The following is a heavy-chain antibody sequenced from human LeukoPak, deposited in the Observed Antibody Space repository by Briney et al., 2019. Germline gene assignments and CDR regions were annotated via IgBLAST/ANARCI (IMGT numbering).Heavy chain of an antibody. CDR1: GDSISSSTYY. V-gene: IGHV4-39*07. D-gene: IGHD1-26*01. Sequence: PSETLSLTCTSSGDSISSSTYYWGWIRQPPGKGLEWIGSMCYSGNTYYNPSLKSRVTMSVDTSKNQFSLKLSSVTAADTAVYYCARDMGYEWELTYNWFDPWGQGTLVTVSS. CDR2: MCYSGNT. J-gene: IGHJ5*02. CDR3: ARDMGYEWELTYNWFDP.